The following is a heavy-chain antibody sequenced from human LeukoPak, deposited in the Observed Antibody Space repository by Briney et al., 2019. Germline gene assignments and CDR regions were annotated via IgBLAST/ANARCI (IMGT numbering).Heavy chain of an antibody. CDR1: GYTFTGYF. D-gene: IGHD3-3*01. CDR2: INPHSGGT. CDR3: ARGGGTSGPELDY. Sequence: ASVKVSCKASGYTFTGYFIHWVRQAPGQGLEWMGWINPHSGGTDNAQNFQGRATMTRDTSINTAYMELTRMTSDDTAVYFCARGGGTSGPELDYWGQGTLVTVSS. V-gene: IGHV1-2*02. J-gene: IGHJ4*02.